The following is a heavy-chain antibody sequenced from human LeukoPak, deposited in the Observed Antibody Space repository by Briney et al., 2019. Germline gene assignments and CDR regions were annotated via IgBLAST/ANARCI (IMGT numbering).Heavy chain of an antibody. CDR1: GFTFSSYS. CDR3: ARVGMATDY. Sequence: GGSLRLSCAASGFTFSSYSMNWVRQAPGKGLEWVSSISSRSSYIYYADSVKGRFTISRDNAKNSLYLQMNSLRAEDTAVYYCARVGMATDYWGQGTLVTVSS. J-gene: IGHJ4*02. CDR2: ISSRSSYI. V-gene: IGHV3-21*01. D-gene: IGHD5-24*01.